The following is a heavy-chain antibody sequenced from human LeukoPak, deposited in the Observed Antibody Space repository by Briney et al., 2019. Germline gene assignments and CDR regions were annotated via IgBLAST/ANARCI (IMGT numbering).Heavy chain of an antibody. CDR2: IYDSGTT. V-gene: IGHV4-59*01. J-gene: IGHJ4*02. Sequence: SETLSLTCIVSGASITDYYWSLVRQPPGKGLEWIGCIYDSGTTNYNPSLKSRVAISRDTSKKQVSLKLSSVNAADTAVYYCASTYGNSVSRWAFDYWGQGSLVTVSS. CDR3: ASTYGNSVSRWAFDY. CDR1: GASITDYY. D-gene: IGHD2/OR15-2a*01.